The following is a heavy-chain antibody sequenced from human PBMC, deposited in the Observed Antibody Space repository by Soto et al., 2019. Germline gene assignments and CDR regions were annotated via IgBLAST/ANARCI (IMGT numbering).Heavy chain of an antibody. V-gene: IGHV1-8*01. CDR3: ARGRATMIVVVISDAFDI. J-gene: IGHJ3*02. Sequence: ASVKVSCKASGYTFTGYDINWVRQATGQGLEWMGWMNPNSGNTGYAQKIQGRVTMTRNTSISTAYIKLSSLRSEDTAVYYCARGRATMIVVVISDAFDIWGQGTMVTVS. CDR1: GYTFTGYD. CDR2: MNPNSGNT. D-gene: IGHD3-22*01.